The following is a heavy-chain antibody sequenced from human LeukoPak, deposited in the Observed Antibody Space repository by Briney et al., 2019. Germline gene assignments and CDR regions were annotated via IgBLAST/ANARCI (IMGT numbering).Heavy chain of an antibody. D-gene: IGHD2-21*01. Sequence: GSLRLSCAASGFTFTYYAMTWVRQAPGKGLEWVSVIYSTGTTYYADSVKGRFTISRDKSKNTLYPQMNSLRAEDTAVYYCAGPSVVDAFDVWGQGTLVIVSS. J-gene: IGHJ3*01. CDR3: AGPSVVDAFDV. V-gene: IGHV3-66*01. CDR2: IYSTGTT. CDR1: GFTFTYYA.